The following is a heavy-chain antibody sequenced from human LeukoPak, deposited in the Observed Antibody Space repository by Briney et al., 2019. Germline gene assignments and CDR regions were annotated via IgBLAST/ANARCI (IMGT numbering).Heavy chain of an antibody. CDR2: INEDGSAR. Sequence: GGSLRLSCAASGFTFSSYAMSWVRQAPGKGLEWVANINEDGSARYYLDSVRGRFTVSRDNAKNSLYLQMNSLRAEDTAVYYCARKYSRYNSVDYWGQGTLVTVSS. D-gene: IGHD5-12*01. V-gene: IGHV3-7*01. CDR1: GFTFSSYA. J-gene: IGHJ4*02. CDR3: ARKYSRYNSVDY.